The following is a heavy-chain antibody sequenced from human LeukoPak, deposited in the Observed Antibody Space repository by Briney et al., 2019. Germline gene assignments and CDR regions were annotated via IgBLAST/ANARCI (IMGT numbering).Heavy chain of an antibody. V-gene: IGHV7-4-1*02. CDR2: INTNTGNP. Sequence: ASVKVSCKASGYTFTRYAMNWVRQAPGQGLEWMGWINTNTGNPTYAQGFTGRFVFSLDTSVSTAYLQISSLKAEDTAVYYCARGVERGYSGYDRFDYWGQGTLVTVSS. CDR1: GYTFTRYA. CDR3: ARGVERGYSGYDRFDY. J-gene: IGHJ4*02. D-gene: IGHD5-12*01.